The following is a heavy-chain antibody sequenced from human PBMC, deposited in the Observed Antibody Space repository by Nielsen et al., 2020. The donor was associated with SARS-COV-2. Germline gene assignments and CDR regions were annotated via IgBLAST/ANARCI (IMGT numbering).Heavy chain of an antibody. CDR3: ARDRRTYYYDSSGYYYDY. Sequence: WVRQAPGQGLEWMGGIIPIFGTANYAQKFRGRVTITADESTSTAYMELSSLRSEDTAVYYCARDRRTYYYDSSGYYYDYWGQGTLVTVSS. CDR2: IIPIFGTA. V-gene: IGHV1-69*01. D-gene: IGHD3-22*01. J-gene: IGHJ4*02.